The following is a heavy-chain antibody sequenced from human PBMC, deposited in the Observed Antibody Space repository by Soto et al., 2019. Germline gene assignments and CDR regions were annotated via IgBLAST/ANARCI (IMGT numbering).Heavy chain of an antibody. CDR1: GFTFPNYA. D-gene: IGHD3-16*01. CDR3: AGESFSASPNFFDY. J-gene: IGHJ4*02. V-gene: IGHV3-23*01. CDR2: MGGSGGRP. Sequence: GGSLRLSCAASGFTFPNYAMGWVRQVPGKGLEWVSSMGGSGGRPYYADSVQGRFTISRDNSKNTLYLQMNSLRAEDTAVYYCAGESFSASPNFFDYWGRGTQVTAPQ.